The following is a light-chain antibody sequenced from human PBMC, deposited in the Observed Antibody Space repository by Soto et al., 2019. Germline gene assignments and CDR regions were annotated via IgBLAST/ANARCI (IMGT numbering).Light chain of an antibody. V-gene: IGLV1-44*01. CDR3: AAWDDSLSGVV. CDR2: NND. Sequence: QPVLTQPPSASGTPGQRVTISCSGSNSNIGTNAVNWYQQIPGTAPKLLIYNNDYRPSGVPDRFSGSKSGTSASLAISGLQSEDEADYYCAAWDDSLSGVVFGGGTKLTVL. J-gene: IGLJ2*01. CDR1: NSNIGTNA.